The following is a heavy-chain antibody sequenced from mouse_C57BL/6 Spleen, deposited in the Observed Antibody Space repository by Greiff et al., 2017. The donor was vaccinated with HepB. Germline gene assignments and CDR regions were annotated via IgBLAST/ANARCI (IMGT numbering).Heavy chain of an antibody. Sequence: QVQLQQPGAELVMPGASVKLSCKASGYTFTSYWMHWVKQRPGQGLEWIGEIDPSDSYTNYNQKFKGKSTLTADKSSSTAYMQLSSLTSEDSAVYYCARPIYGSSLDYWGQGTTLTVSS. CDR1: GYTFTSYW. CDR2: IDPSDSYT. J-gene: IGHJ2*01. CDR3: ARPIYGSSLDY. V-gene: IGHV1-69*01. D-gene: IGHD1-1*01.